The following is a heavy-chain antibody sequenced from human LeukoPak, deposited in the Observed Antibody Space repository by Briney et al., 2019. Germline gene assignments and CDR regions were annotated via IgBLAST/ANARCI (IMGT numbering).Heavy chain of an antibody. D-gene: IGHD6-19*01. V-gene: IGHV4-59*01. CDR2: IYYSGST. Sequence: PSETLSLTCTVSGGSISSYYWSWFRQPPGKGLEWIGYIYYSGSTNYNPSLKSRVTISVDTSKNQSSLTLSSVTAADTAVYYCARGQSSGWETYNWFAPWGQGTLVTVSS. J-gene: IGHJ5*02. CDR3: ARGQSSGWETYNWFAP. CDR1: GGSISSYY.